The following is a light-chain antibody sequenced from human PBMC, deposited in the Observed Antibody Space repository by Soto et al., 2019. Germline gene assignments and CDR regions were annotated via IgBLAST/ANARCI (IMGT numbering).Light chain of an antibody. Sequence: DIQMTQSPSTLSASVGDRVTITCQASQSISSWLAWYQQKQGKAPKLLIFGVSSLDNGVPSRFSGSGSGTEFTLTISSLQPDDFAAYYCQPSSSYSGLTFGGWTKVEIK. CDR1: QSISSW. J-gene: IGKJ4*01. CDR3: QPSSSYSGLT. V-gene: IGKV1-5*03. CDR2: GVS.